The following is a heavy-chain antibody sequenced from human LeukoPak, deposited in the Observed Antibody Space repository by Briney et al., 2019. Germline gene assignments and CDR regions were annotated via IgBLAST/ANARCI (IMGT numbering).Heavy chain of an antibody. D-gene: IGHD6-19*01. J-gene: IGHJ4*02. CDR2: MSYDGSNI. Sequence: GGSLRLSCAASGFTFSTYSMHWVRQAPGKGLEWVAVMSYDGSNIYYADSVKGRFTISRDNSKNTLYLQMSSLRAEDTAIYYCARVYSSGWSLPFEYWGQGTLVTVSS. V-gene: IGHV3-30-3*01. CDR3: ARVYSSGWSLPFEY. CDR1: GFTFSTYS.